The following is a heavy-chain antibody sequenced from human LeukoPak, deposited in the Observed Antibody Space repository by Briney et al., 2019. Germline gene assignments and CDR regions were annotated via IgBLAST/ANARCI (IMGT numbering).Heavy chain of an antibody. V-gene: IGHV1-46*01. Sequence: ASVKVSCKASGYTFTSYYMHWVRQAPGQGLEWMGIINPSGGSTSYAQKFQGRVTMTRDMSTSTVYMELSSLRSEDTAVYYCAKAGEYSGYDLGAFDYWGQGTLVTVSS. D-gene: IGHD5-12*01. CDR1: GYTFTSYY. J-gene: IGHJ4*02. CDR3: AKAGEYSGYDLGAFDY. CDR2: INPSGGST.